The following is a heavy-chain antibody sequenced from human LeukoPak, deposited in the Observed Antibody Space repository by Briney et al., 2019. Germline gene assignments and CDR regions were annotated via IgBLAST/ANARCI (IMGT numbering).Heavy chain of an antibody. CDR1: GGSFSGYY. D-gene: IGHD6-25*01. Sequence: KPSETLSLTCAVYGGSFSGYYWSWIRQPPGKGLEWIGEINHSGSTNYNPSLKSRVTISVDTSKNQFSLKLSSVTAADTAVYYCAGRRSVRNFDYWGQGTLVTVSS. CDR3: AGRRSVRNFDY. J-gene: IGHJ4*02. V-gene: IGHV4-34*01. CDR2: INHSGST.